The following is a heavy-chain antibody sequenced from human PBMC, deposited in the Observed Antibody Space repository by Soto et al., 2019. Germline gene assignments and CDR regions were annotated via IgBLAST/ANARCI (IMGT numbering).Heavy chain of an antibody. J-gene: IGHJ5*02. V-gene: IGHV3-30*04. D-gene: IGHD2-15*01. CDR1: GFSFSTYA. CDR2: VTYDGSNK. CDR3: ARAGPAALTSIAPSDP. Sequence: QVQLVESGGGVVQRAKSLRLSCEASGFSFSTYAMHWVRQAPGKGLEWVAVVTYDGSNKNYANSVKGRFTISRDNSKNTLYLQLNSLRPGDTAVYYCARAGPAALTSIAPSDPWGQGTPVPVSP.